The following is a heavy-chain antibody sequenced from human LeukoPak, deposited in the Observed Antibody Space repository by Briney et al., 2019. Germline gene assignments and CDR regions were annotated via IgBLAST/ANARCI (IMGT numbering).Heavy chain of an antibody. CDR2: INHSGST. V-gene: IGHV4-34*01. D-gene: IGHD3-10*01. J-gene: IGHJ4*02. CDR3: ARGPPDYYGSGSTDY. Sequence: PSETLSLTCAVYGGSFSGYYWSWLRQPPGKGLEWIGEINHSGSTNYNPSLKSRVTISVDTSKNQFSLKLSSVTAADTAVYYCARGPPDYYGSGSTDYWGQGTLVTVSS. CDR1: GGSFSGYY.